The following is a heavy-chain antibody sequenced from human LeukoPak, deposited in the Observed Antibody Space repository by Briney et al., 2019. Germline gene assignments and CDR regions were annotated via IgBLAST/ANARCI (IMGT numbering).Heavy chain of an antibody. CDR3: VRLSYDISGYLDNYFDY. CDR1: GYSFTSYW. CDR2: IYPGDSDT. Sequence: GESLKISCKGSGYSFTSYWIGWVRQMPGKGLEWMGIIYPGDSDTTYSPSFQGQVTPSADKSITTASPQWSSLQASDTPLYYCVRLSYDISGYLDNYFDYWGQGNLVTVSS. D-gene: IGHD3-22*01. V-gene: IGHV5-51*01. J-gene: IGHJ4*02.